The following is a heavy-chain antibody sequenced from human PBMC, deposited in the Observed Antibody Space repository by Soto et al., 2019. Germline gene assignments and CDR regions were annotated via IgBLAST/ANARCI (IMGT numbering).Heavy chain of an antibody. J-gene: IGHJ4*02. CDR1: GFTFSDYY. Sequence: GGSLRLSCAASGFTFSDYYMSWIRQAPGKGLEWVSYISSSDSTIYYADSVKGRFTISRDNAKNSLYLQMNSLRAEDTAVYYCAREDHSSLLDYWGQGTLVTVSS. CDR2: ISSSDSTI. CDR3: AREDHSSLLDY. D-gene: IGHD6-13*01. V-gene: IGHV3-11*01.